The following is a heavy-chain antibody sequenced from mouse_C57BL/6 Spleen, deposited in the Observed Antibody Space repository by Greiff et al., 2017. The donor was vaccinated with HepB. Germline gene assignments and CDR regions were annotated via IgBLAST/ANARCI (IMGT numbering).Heavy chain of an antibody. CDR1: GFTFSDYG. Sequence: EVKLMESGGGLVKPGGSLKLSCAASGFTFSDYGMHWVRQAPEKGLEWVAYISSGSSTIYYADTVKGRFTISRDNAKNTLFLQMTSLRSEDTAMYYCARGSNYRYAMDYWGQGTSVTVSS. J-gene: IGHJ4*01. V-gene: IGHV5-17*01. CDR3: ARGSNYRYAMDY. CDR2: ISSGSSTI. D-gene: IGHD2-5*01.